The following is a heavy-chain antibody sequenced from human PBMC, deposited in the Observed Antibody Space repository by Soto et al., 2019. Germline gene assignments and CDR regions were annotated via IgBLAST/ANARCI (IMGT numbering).Heavy chain of an antibody. CDR2: ISYSGRTI. CDR3: ARDNLAFDI. J-gene: IGHJ3*02. CDR1: GFTFSDYY. Sequence: GGSLRLSCAASGFTFSDYYMSWVRHSPWKGQEWGSCISYSGRTIYYADSLKGRFTISRDNAKKSLYLQMNSLRAEDTAVYYCARDNLAFDIWGQGTTVNVSS. V-gene: IGHV3-11*01.